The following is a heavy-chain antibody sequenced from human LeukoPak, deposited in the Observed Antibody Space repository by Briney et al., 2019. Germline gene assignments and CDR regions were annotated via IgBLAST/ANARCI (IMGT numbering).Heavy chain of an antibody. D-gene: IGHD3-10*01. Sequence: GGSLRLSCAASGFTFSSYSMNWVRQAPGKGLEWVSSISSSSSYIYYADSVKGRFTISRDNAKNSLYLQMNSLRAEDTAVYYCTSDPGADYYGSWCYVWGQGTLVTVSS. V-gene: IGHV3-21*01. J-gene: IGHJ4*02. CDR2: ISSSSSYI. CDR1: GFTFSSYS. CDR3: TSDPGADYYGSWCYV.